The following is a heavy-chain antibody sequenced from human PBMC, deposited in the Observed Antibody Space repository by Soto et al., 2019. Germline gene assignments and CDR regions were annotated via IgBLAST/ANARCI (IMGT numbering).Heavy chain of an antibody. D-gene: IGHD3-10*01. J-gene: IGHJ4*02. CDR1: GGTFSSYG. V-gene: IGHV1-69*06. Sequence: QGQLVQSGAEVKKPGSSVKVSCKASGGTFSSYGVSWVRQAPGQGLEWMGGIPPIFGTATYAQKFQGRVTITADKSTGTADMELSSLSSADTAVYYCARAFGGIDYWGQGTQVTVSS. CDR3: ARAFGGIDY. CDR2: IPPIFGTA.